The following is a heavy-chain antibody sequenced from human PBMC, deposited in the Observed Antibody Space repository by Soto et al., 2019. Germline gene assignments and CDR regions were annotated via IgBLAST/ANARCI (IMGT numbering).Heavy chain of an antibody. J-gene: IGHJ6*03. CDR3: ARGVLWFGELLPMAYYYYYYMDV. V-gene: IGHV4-59*01. Sequence: SETLSLTCTVSGGSISSYYWSWIRQPPGKGLGWIGYVYYSGSTNYNPSLKSRVTISVDTSKNQFSLKLSSVTAADTAVYYCARGVLWFGELLPMAYYYYYYMDVWGKGTTVTVSS. D-gene: IGHD3-10*01. CDR1: GGSISSYY. CDR2: VYYSGST.